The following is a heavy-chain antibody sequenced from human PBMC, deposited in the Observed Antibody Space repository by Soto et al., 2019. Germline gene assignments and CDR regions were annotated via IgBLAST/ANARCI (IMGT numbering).Heavy chain of an antibody. CDR3: AKDQFYYYYGMVG. V-gene: IGHV3-23*01. CDR1: GFTFSSYS. J-gene: IGHJ6*02. Sequence: GSLRLSCAASGFTFSSYSMSWVRQAPGKGLEWVSAISGSGGSTYYADSVKGRFTISRDNSKNTLYLQMNSLRAEDTAVYYCAKDQFYYYYGMVGWGQGTTVTVPS. CDR2: ISGSGGST.